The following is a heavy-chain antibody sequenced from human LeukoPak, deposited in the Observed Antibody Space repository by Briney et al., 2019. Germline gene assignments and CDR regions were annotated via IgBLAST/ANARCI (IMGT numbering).Heavy chain of an antibody. V-gene: IGHV3-30*18. CDR1: GFTFSSYG. D-gene: IGHD2-15*01. Sequence: GGSLRLSCAAPGFTFSSYGMHWVRQAPGKGLEWVAVISYDGSNKYYADSVKGRSTISRDNSKNTLYLQMNSLRAEDTAVYYCAKVANYCSGGSCFDYWGQGTLVTVSS. CDR2: ISYDGSNK. CDR3: AKVANYCSGGSCFDY. J-gene: IGHJ4*02.